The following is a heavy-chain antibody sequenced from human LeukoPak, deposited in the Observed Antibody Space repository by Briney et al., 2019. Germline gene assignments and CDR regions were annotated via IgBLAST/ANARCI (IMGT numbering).Heavy chain of an antibody. CDR3: ARSFSGITIFGVVITPFDY. Sequence: ESGPTLVKPTQTLTLTCTFSGFSLSTSGVGVGWIRQPPGKALEWLAISYWNDDKRYSPSLKSRLTITKDTSKNQVVLTMTNMDPVDTATYYCARSFSGITIFGVVITPFDYWGQGTLVTVSS. CDR2: SYWNDDK. CDR1: GFSLSTSGVG. D-gene: IGHD3-3*01. V-gene: IGHV2-5*01. J-gene: IGHJ4*02.